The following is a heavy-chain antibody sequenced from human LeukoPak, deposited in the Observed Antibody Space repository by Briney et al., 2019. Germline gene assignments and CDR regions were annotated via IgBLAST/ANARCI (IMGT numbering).Heavy chain of an antibody. D-gene: IGHD1-1*01. CDR3: ARDRHWNQGNFDY. CDR1: GYTITVYY. Sequence: ASVKVSCKASGYTITVYYIHWVRQAPGQGLEWMGWINPNSGDTNYAQKFQGRVTMTRDTSINTAFMELSRLRSDDTAVYYGARDRHWNQGNFDYWGQGTLVTVSS. J-gene: IGHJ4*02. CDR2: INPNSGDT. V-gene: IGHV1-2*02.